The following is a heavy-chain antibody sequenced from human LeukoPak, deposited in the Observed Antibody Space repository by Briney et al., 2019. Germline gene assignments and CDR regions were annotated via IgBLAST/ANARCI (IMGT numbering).Heavy chain of an antibody. CDR2: IIPIFGTA. CDR1: GGTFSSYA. V-gene: IGHV1-69*01. J-gene: IGHJ4*02. CDR3: ARAALNYYDSSGYLNY. Sequence: SVKVSCKASGGTFSSYAISWVRQAPGQGLEWMGGIIPIFGTANYAQKFQGRVTITADESTSTAYMELSSLRSEDTAVYYCARAALNYYDSSGYLNYWGQGTLVTVSS. D-gene: IGHD3-22*01.